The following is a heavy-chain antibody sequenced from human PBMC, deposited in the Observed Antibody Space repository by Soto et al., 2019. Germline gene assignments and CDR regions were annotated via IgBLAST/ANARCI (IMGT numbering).Heavy chain of an antibody. CDR2: ISYDGSNK. V-gene: IGHV3-30-3*01. J-gene: IGHJ6*02. D-gene: IGHD3-16*02. CDR3: ARDQGGYVWGSYRYYYYYGMDV. CDR1: GFTFRSYA. Sequence: GGSLRLSCAASGFTFRSYAMHWVRQAPGKGLEWVAVISYDGSNKYYADSVKGRFTISRDNSKNTLYLQMNSLRAEDTAAYYCARDQGGYVWGSYRYYYYYGMDVWGQGTTVTVSS.